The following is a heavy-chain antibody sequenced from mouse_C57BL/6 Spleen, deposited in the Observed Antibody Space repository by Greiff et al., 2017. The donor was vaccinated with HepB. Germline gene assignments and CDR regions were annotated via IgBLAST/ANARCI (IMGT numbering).Heavy chain of an antibody. CDR2: IDPSDSYT. CDR1: GYTFTSYW. CDR3: ARIYYDPFAY. J-gene: IGHJ3*01. Sequence: QVQLQQPGAELVKPGASVKLSCKASGYTFTSYWMQWVKQRPGQGLEWIGEIDPSDSYTNYNQKFKGKATLTVDTSSSTAYMQLSSLTSEDSAVYYCARIYYDPFAYWGQGTLVTVSA. D-gene: IGHD2-4*01. V-gene: IGHV1-50*01.